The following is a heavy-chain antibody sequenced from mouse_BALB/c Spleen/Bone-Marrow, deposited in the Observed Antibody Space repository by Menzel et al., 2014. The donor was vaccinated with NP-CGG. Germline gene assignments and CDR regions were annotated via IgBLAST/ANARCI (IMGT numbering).Heavy chain of an antibody. CDR2: INPASSTI. CDR1: GFDFSRYW. D-gene: IGHD1-2*01. J-gene: IGHJ3*01. Sequence: EVMLVESGGGLVQPGGSLKLSCAASGFDFSRYWMTWVRQAPGKGLEWIGEINPASSTINYTPSLKDKFIISRDNAKNTLYLQMSKVRSEDTALYYCAKNYYYGYVACWGQGTLVTVSA. CDR3: AKNYYYGYVAC. V-gene: IGHV4-1*02.